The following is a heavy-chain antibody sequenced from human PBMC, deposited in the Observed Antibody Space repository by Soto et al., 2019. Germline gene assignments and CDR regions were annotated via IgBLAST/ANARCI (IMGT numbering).Heavy chain of an antibody. CDR2: IAHSGDT. J-gene: IGHJ4*02. D-gene: IGHD3-9*01. Sequence: QLRLQESGPGLVKPSGTLSLTCTVSGDSITSRDFYWGWIRRPPGQGLEWVGTIAHSGDTFYNPPLKRRLTMSLDASKNQLSSMLTSVTAADAAVYFGARQMRGPIPYFGWLSPVTSWGQGTQVTVSS. CDR1: GDSITSRDFY. CDR3: ARQMRGPIPYFGWLSPVTS. V-gene: IGHV4-39*01.